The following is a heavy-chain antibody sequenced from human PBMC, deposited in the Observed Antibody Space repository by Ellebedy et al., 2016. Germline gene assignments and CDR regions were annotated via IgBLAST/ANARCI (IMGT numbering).Heavy chain of an antibody. J-gene: IGHJ3*02. CDR3: AKNNISIFEQTDAFDM. Sequence: SETLSLTCSVSGGSSTNYCWNWIRQPPGKGLQWLGSIFNSGSTTYNPPLKSRVTISLDSSKRQFSLNLNSVTAADTAVYYCAKNNISIFEQTDAFDMWGQGTLVTVSS. D-gene: IGHD3-3*01. V-gene: IGHV4-59*01. CDR2: IFNSGST. CDR1: GGSSTNYC.